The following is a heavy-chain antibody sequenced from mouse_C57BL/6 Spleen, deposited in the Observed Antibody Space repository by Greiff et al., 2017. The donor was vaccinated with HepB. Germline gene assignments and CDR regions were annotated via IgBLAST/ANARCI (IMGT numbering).Heavy chain of an antibody. CDR2: IWPGGGT. CDR1: GFSFTSYA. CDR3: ARKGDPYDYAIDY. V-gene: IGHV2-9-1*01. D-gene: IGHD3-3*01. J-gene: IGHJ4*01. Sequence: QVQLKESGPGLVAPSQCLSITCTVSGFSFTSYAISWVRQPPGKGLEWLGVIWPGGGTNYNSALKARLSISKDNTKSQVFLKMNSLQTDDTAGYYGARKGDPYDYAIDYWGQGTSVTVSS.